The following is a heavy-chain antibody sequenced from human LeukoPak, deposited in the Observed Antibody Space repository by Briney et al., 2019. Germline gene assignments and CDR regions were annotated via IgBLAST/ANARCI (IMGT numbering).Heavy chain of an antibody. Sequence: KPSETLSLTCTVSGGSISSYYWSWIRQPPGKGLEWIGYIYYSGSTNYNPSLKSRVTISADTSKNQFSLKLSSVTAADTAVYYCARGDLYYYDSSGYPLAFDIWGQGTMVTVSS. J-gene: IGHJ3*02. CDR3: ARGDLYYYDSSGYPLAFDI. D-gene: IGHD3-22*01. V-gene: IGHV4-59*01. CDR2: IYYSGST. CDR1: GGSISSYY.